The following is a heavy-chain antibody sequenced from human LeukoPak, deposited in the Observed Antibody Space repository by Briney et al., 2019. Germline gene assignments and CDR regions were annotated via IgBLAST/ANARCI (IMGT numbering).Heavy chain of an antibody. J-gene: IGHJ5*02. CDR1: GYTFTGYY. V-gene: IGHV1-2*02. Sequence: ASVKVSCKASGYTFTGYYMHWVRQAPGQGLEWMGWINPNSGGTNYAQKFQGRVTMTRDTSISIAYMELSRLRSDDTAVYYCARDLFLYYYDSSGYYIDPWGQGTLVTVSS. CDR3: ARDLFLYYYDSSGYYIDP. D-gene: IGHD3-22*01. CDR2: INPNSGGT.